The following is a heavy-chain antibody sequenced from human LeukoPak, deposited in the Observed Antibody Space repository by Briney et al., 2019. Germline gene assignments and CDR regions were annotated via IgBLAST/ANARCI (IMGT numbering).Heavy chain of an antibody. CDR3: ARDKGGTGTNWFDP. CDR1: AFTFSSYS. Sequence: GGSLRLSCAASAFTFSSYSINWVRQAPGKGLEWVANIKQNGSEKYYVDSVKGRFTISRDNAKNSLYLQMNSLRAEDTAVYYCARDKGGTGTNWFDPWGQGTLVTASS. V-gene: IGHV3-7*01. CDR2: IKQNGSEK. J-gene: IGHJ5*02. D-gene: IGHD1-1*01.